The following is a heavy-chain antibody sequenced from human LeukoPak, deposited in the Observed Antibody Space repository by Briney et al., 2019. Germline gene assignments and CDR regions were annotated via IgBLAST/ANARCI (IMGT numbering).Heavy chain of an antibody. CDR3: ARGKRRGYSFDY. Sequence: GGSLRLSCAASGFTFSSYGMHWVRQAPGKGLEWVAFIRYDGSNKYYADSVKGRFTISRDNAKNSLYLQMNSLRAEDTALYYCARGKRRGYSFDYWGQGTLVTVSS. CDR1: GFTFSSYG. D-gene: IGHD3-22*01. V-gene: IGHV3-30*02. J-gene: IGHJ4*02. CDR2: IRYDGSNK.